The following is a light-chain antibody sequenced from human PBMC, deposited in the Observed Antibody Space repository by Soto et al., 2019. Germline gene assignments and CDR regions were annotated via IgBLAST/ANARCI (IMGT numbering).Light chain of an antibody. CDR2: KVS. V-gene: IGKV2-30*02. CDR3: MQGTHWPPT. Sequence: DVVMTQPPLSLSVAPGQPAAISCKSSQSLLHITGETFLFWFHQRPGQSPRRLIYKVSNRDSGVPDRFSGSGSGTDFTLKISRVEAEDVGVYYCMQGTHWPPTFGQGTKVDIK. J-gene: IGKJ1*01. CDR1: QSLLHITGETF.